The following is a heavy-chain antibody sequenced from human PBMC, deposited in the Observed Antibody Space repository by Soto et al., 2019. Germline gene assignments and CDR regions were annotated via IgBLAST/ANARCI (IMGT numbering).Heavy chain of an antibody. CDR2: IYYSGST. D-gene: IGHD5-12*01. Sequence: SETLSLTCTVSSGSISSYYWSWIRQPPGQGLESIGYIYYSGSTNYNPSLKSRVTMSLDTSKNRFSLKLSSVTAADTAVYYCARLLRRVATTRNYYYYMDVWGKGTTVTVSS. V-gene: IGHV4-59*08. CDR3: ARLLRRVATTRNYYYYMDV. CDR1: SGSISSYY. J-gene: IGHJ6*03.